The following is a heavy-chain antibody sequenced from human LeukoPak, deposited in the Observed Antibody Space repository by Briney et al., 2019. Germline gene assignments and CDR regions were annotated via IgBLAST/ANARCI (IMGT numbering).Heavy chain of an antibody. CDR1: GYSFTTYA. D-gene: IGHD3-16*02. V-gene: IGHV7-4-1*02. CDR2: INPNTGNP. Sequence: ASVKVSCKASGYSFTTYAMNWLRQAPGQGLEWMGWINPNTGNPTYAPGFTGRFVFSLDTSVSTAYLQISGLKADDTAVYYCARAYQPLGGLSLPDYWGQGTLVSVSS. J-gene: IGHJ4*02. CDR3: ARAYQPLGGLSLPDY.